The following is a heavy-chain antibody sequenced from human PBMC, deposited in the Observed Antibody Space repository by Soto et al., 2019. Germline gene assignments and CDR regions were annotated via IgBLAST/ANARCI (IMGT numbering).Heavy chain of an antibody. CDR1: GGSVSGYY. CDR2: INHSGST. Sequence: PSETLSLTCAVYGGSVSGYYWSWIRQPPGKGLEWIGEINHSGSTNYNPSLKSRVTISVDTSKNQFSLKLSSVTAADTAVYYCASTYTYYDFWSGYSYNWFDPWGQGTLVTVSS. D-gene: IGHD3-3*01. CDR3: ASTYTYYDFWSGYSYNWFDP. V-gene: IGHV4-34*01. J-gene: IGHJ5*02.